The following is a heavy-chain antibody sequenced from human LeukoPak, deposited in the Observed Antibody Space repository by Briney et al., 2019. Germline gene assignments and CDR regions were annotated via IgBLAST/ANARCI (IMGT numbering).Heavy chain of an antibody. J-gene: IGHJ4*02. CDR3: ARDRSGFHFDY. V-gene: IGHV1-18*01. Sequence: ASVKVSCKASGYTFTSYHIAWVRQAPGRGLEWMGWISAYNGIPKYAENLQGRITMTIDTSTSTAYMELRSLRSDDTAVYYCARDRSGFHFDYWGQGTLVTVSS. CDR2: ISAYNGIP. D-gene: IGHD3-10*01. CDR1: GYTFTSYH.